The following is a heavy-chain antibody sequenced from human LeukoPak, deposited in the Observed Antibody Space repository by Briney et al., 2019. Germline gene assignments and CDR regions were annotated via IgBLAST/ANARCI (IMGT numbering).Heavy chain of an antibody. D-gene: IGHD3-16*01. CDR1: GYSFTTFS. J-gene: IGHJ4*02. CDR3: SRDSTSGAVVDFNY. V-gene: IGHV1-18*01. Sequence: ASVKVSCKASGYSFTTFSIAWVRQAPGQGLEWMGWINVNNGETHYAQKFHDRVTMTTDTSTNTAYMELRGLKSDDSAMYYCSRDSTSGAVVDFNYWGQGTLVTVSS. CDR2: INVNNGET.